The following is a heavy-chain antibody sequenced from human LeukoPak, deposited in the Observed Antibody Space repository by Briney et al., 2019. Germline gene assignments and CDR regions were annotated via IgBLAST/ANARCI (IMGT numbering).Heavy chain of an antibody. J-gene: IGHJ6*02. CDR1: GYTFTSYY. V-gene: IGHV1-46*01. CDR2: INPSGGST. CDR3: ARPMTPNYYYYGMDV. D-gene: IGHD3-22*01. Sequence: ASVKVSCKASGYTFTSYYMHWVRQAPGQGLEWMGIINPSGGSTSYAQKFQGRVTMTRDTSTSTVYMELSSLRSEDTAVYYCARPMTPNYYYYGMDVWGQGTTVTVSS.